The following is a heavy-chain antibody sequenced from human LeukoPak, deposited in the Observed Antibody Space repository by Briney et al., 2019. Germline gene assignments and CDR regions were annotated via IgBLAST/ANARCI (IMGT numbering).Heavy chain of an antibody. CDR2: IYYSGST. CDR1: GGSISSYY. V-gene: IGHV4-59*01. CDR3: ARVSGYDWESFYDY. Sequence: TSETLSLTCTVSGGSISSYYWSWIRQPPGKGLEWIGYIYYSGSTNYNPSLKSRVTISVDTSKNQFSLKLSSVTAADTAVYYCARVSGYDWESFYDYWGQGTLVTVSS. J-gene: IGHJ4*02. D-gene: IGHD5-12*01.